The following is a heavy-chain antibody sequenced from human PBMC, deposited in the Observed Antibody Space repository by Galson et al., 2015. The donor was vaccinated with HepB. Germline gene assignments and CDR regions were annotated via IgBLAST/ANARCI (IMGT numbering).Heavy chain of an antibody. CDR1: GFTFSDYG. D-gene: IGHD3-10*01. J-gene: IGHJ6*02. CDR3: AKVRYGHRFVRGPPLGYYGIDV. V-gene: IGHV3-30*18. Sequence: SLRLSCAASGFTFSDYGMHWVRQAPGKGLEWVAVISYDGSNKYYADSVKGRFTISRDASKNTLYLQMNSLRAEDTAVYYCAKVRYGHRFVRGPPLGYYGIDVWGQGTTVTVSS. CDR2: ISYDGSNK.